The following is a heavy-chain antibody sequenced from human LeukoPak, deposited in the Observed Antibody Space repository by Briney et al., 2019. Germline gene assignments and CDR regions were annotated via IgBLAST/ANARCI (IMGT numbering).Heavy chain of an antibody. CDR1: GFTFSSYA. V-gene: IGHV3-23*01. J-gene: IGHJ4*02. Sequence: PGGSLRLSCAASGFTFSSYAMSWVRQAPGKGLEWVSATSGSGGSTYYADSVKGRFTISRDNSKNTLYLQMNSLRAEDTAVYYCAKDPVGYSSGWYLYYFDYWGQGTLVTVSS. CDR3: AKDPVGYSSGWYLYYFDY. D-gene: IGHD6-19*01. CDR2: TSGSGGST.